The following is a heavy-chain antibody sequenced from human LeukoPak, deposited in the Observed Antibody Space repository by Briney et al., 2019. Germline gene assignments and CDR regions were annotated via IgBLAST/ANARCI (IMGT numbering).Heavy chain of an antibody. Sequence: PSETLSLTCTVSGGSISSGSYYWSWIRQPPGTGLEWIGYIYYSGSTNYNPSLKRRVTISVDTSKNQFSLKLSSVTAADTAVYYCAREQTHYYHGMDVWGKGTTVTVS. V-gene: IGHV4-61*01. CDR3: AREQTHYYHGMDV. CDR2: IYYSGST. J-gene: IGHJ6*04. CDR1: GGSISSGSYY.